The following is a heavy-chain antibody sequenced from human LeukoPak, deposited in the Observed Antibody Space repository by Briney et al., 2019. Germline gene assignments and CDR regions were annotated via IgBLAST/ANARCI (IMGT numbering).Heavy chain of an antibody. D-gene: IGHD3-3*01. CDR1: RYTFTSYG. CDR2: ISAYNGNT. Sequence: ASVKVTCKASRYTFTSYGISWVRQAPGQGLEWMGWISAYNGNTNYAQKLQGRVTMTTDTSTSTAYMELRSLRSDDTAVYYCARDRKSYYDFWSGYLRNDYWGQGTLVTVSS. V-gene: IGHV1-18*01. CDR3: ARDRKSYYDFWSGYLRNDY. J-gene: IGHJ4*02.